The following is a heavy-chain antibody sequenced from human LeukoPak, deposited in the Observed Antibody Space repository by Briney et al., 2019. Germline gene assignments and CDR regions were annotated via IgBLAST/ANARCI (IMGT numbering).Heavy chain of an antibody. J-gene: IGHJ4*02. V-gene: IGHV3-74*01. CDR2: IRGDESST. Sequence: GGSLRLLCAASGLPLSIYWMKWARQATGSGLVWVSHIRGDESSTSYADSVRGRFTISRDNAKNTLYLQMNTLRGEDTAVYYCARGGVPGGFDDWGQGTLVTVSS. CDR3: ARGGVPGGFDD. D-gene: IGHD3-10*01. CDR1: GLPLSIYW.